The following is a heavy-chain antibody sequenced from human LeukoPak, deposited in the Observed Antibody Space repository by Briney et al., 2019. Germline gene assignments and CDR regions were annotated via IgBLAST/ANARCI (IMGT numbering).Heavy chain of an antibody. CDR2: ISSGSNYI. CDR1: GFTFSNSW. CDR3: ARECHGDQGYGMDV. D-gene: IGHD4-17*01. V-gene: IGHV3-21*01. J-gene: IGHJ6*02. Sequence: PGGSLRLSCAASGFTFSNSWMHWVRQAPGKGLEWVSYISSGSNYIYYADSEKGRFTISRDNAKNSLYLQMNSLRAEDTAVYYCARECHGDQGYGMDVWGQGTTVTVSS.